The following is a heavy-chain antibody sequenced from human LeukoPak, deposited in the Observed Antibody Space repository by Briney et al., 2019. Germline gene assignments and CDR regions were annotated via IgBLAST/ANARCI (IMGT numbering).Heavy chain of an antibody. CDR3: AKVTAARSYYYYGMDV. D-gene: IGHD6-6*01. J-gene: IGHJ6*02. Sequence: PGGSLRLSCAASGFTFSSYGMHWVRQAPGKGLEWVAVISYDGGNKYYADSVKGRFTISRDNSKNTLYLQMNSLRAEDTAVYYCAKVTAARSYYYYGMDVWGQGTTVTVSS. V-gene: IGHV3-30*18. CDR1: GFTFSSYG. CDR2: ISYDGGNK.